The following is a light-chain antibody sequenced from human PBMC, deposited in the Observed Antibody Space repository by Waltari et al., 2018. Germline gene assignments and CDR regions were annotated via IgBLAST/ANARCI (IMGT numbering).Light chain of an antibody. Sequence: EVVLTQFPGTLSLSTGERATLFCRARQSVSTFIAWYQQKAGQAPRLLIYGASSRATGIPYRFSGSGSGTDFSLTISRLEPEDFAVYYCQNHERLPATFGQGTKVEIK. J-gene: IGKJ1*01. CDR1: QSVSTF. CDR2: GAS. V-gene: IGKV3-20*01. CDR3: QNHERLPAT.